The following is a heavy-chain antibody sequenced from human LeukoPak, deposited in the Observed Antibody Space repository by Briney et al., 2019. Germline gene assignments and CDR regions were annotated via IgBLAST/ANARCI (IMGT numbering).Heavy chain of an antibody. CDR2: IYTSGST. CDR1: GGSISSGSYY. V-gene: IGHV4-61*02. D-gene: IGHD6-19*01. J-gene: IGHJ4*02. CDR3: ARDSSSGWRPFDY. Sequence: SETLSLTCTVSGGSISSGSYYWSWIRQPAGKGLEWIGRIYTSGSTNYNPSLKSRVTISVDTSKNQFSLKLSSVTAADTAVHYCARDSSSGWRPFDYWGQGTLVTVSS.